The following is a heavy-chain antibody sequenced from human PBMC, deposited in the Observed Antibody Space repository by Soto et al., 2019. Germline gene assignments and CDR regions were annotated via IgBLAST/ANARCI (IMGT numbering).Heavy chain of an antibody. D-gene: IGHD1-26*01. CDR2: ISDSSTTI. CDR3: ARHGSGVDSFDM. Sequence: GSLRLSCAASGFSFSSYSMNWVRQAPGKGLEWVSYISDSSTTIYYAESVKGRFTISRDNAKNSLYLQMNSLRDEDTAVYYCARHGSGVDSFDMWGQGTMVTVSS. J-gene: IGHJ3*02. V-gene: IGHV3-48*02. CDR1: GFSFSSYS.